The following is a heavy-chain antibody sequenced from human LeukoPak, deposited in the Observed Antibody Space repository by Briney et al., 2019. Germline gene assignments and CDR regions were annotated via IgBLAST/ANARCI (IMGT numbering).Heavy chain of an antibody. J-gene: IGHJ4*02. CDR1: GFTFSSYS. CDR3: ARDDDGGYDSYYFDY. Sequence: GGSLRLSCAASGFTFSSYSMNWVRQAPGKGLEWVSSISSYISYTYYADSVKGRFTISRDNAENSLYLQMNSLRAEDTAVYYCARDDDGGYDSYYFDYWGQGTLVTVSS. CDR2: ISSYISYT. D-gene: IGHD5-12*01. V-gene: IGHV3-21*01.